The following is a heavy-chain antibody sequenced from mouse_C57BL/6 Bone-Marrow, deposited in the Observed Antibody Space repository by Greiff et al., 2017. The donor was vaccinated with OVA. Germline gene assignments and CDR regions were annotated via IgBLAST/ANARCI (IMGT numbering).Heavy chain of an antibody. J-gene: IGHJ1*03. CDR3: ARGYALRRNWYFDV. D-gene: IGHD2-4*01. CDR1: GYSFTGYF. Sequence: VQLQQSGPELVKPGDSVKISCKASGYSFTGYFMNWVMQSHGKSLEWIGRINPYNGDTFYNQKFKGKATLTVDKSSSTAHMELRSLTSEDSAVYYCARGYALRRNWYFDVWGTGTTVTVSS. V-gene: IGHV1-20*01. CDR2: INPYNGDT.